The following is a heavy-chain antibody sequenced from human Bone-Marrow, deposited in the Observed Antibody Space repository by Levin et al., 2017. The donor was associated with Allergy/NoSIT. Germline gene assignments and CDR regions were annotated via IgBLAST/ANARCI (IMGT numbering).Heavy chain of an antibody. CDR2: ISGSGGST. V-gene: IGHV3-23*01. Sequence: GESLKISCAASGFTFSSYAMSWVRQAPGKGLEWVSAISGSGGSTYYADSVKGRFTISRDNSKNTLYLQMNSLRAEDTAVYYCAKGGYSSGWYYFDYWGQGTLVTVSS. CDR1: GFTFSSYA. J-gene: IGHJ4*02. D-gene: IGHD6-19*01. CDR3: AKGGYSSGWYYFDY.